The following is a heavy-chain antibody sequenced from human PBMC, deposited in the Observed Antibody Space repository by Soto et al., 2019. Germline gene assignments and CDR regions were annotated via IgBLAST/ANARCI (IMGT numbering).Heavy chain of an antibody. D-gene: IGHD3-10*01. Sequence: QVQLVESGGGVVQPGRSLRLSCAASGFTFSSYGMHWVRQAPGKGLEWVAVISYDGSNKYYADSVKSRFTISRHTSKNTLYLQMNSRRAEDRAVYYCAKDPMVRGVIIYYFDYWGQGTLVTVSS. J-gene: IGHJ4*02. CDR3: AKDPMVRGVIIYYFDY. V-gene: IGHV3-30*18. CDR1: GFTFSSYG. CDR2: ISYDGSNK.